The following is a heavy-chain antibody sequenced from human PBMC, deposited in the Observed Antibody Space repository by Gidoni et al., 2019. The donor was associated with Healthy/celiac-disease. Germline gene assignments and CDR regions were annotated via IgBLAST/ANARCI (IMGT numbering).Heavy chain of an antibody. CDR3: ARGVVVVPAAFNGMDV. J-gene: IGHJ6*02. V-gene: IGHV4-34*01. Sequence: QVQLQQWGAGMLKPSETLSLTCAVYGGSFSSYYWSWIRQPPGKGLEWIGEINHSGSTNYNPSLKSRVTISVDTSKNQFSLKLSSVTAADTAVYYCARGVVVVPAAFNGMDVWGQGTTVTVSS. CDR1: GGSFSSYY. D-gene: IGHD2-2*01. CDR2: INHSGST.